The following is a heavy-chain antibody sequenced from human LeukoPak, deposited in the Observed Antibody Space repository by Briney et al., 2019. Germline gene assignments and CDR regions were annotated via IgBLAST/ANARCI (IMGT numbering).Heavy chain of an antibody. CDR2: IYYSGST. V-gene: IGHV4-59*01. D-gene: IGHD6-6*01. J-gene: IGHJ3*02. CDR1: GGSISSYD. Sequence: SETLSLTCTVSGGSISSYDWSWIRQPPGKGLEWIGYIYYSGSTNYNPSLKSRVTISVDTSKNQFSLKLSSVTAADTAVDYCAREGSSSRFETWGQGTMVTVSS. CDR3: AREGSSSRFET.